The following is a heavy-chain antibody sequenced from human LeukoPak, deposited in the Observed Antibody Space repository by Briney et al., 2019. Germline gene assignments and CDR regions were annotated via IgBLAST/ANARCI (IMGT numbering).Heavy chain of an antibody. Sequence: GGSLRLSCAASGFTFSSYAMSWVRQAPGKGLEWVSAINGSGGSTYYADSVKGRFTISRDNSKNTLYLQMNSLRAEDTAVYYCARDPNYGDYVWGQGTLVTVSS. J-gene: IGHJ4*02. V-gene: IGHV3-23*01. CDR3: ARDPNYGDYV. CDR1: GFTFSSYA. D-gene: IGHD4-17*01. CDR2: INGSGGST.